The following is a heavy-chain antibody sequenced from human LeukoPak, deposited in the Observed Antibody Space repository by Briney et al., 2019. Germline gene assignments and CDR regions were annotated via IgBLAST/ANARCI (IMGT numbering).Heavy chain of an antibody. CDR2: ISSSSSYI. J-gene: IGHJ4*02. Sequence: GGSLRPSCAASGFTFSSYAMSWVRQAPGKGLEWVSSISSSSSYIYYADSVKGRFTISRDNAKNSLYLQMNSLRAEDTAVYYCARGDWYFDYWGQGTLVTVSS. V-gene: IGHV3-21*01. CDR3: ARGDWYFDY. CDR1: GFTFSSYA. D-gene: IGHD2-21*02.